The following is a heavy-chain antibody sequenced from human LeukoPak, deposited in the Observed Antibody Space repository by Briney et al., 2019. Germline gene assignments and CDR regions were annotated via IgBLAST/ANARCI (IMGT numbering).Heavy chain of an antibody. CDR2: INPNSGGT. J-gene: IGHJ3*02. CDR1: GYTFTVYY. V-gene: IGHV1-2*02. Sequence: GASVKVSCKASGYTFTVYYMHWVRQAPGQGLEWMGWINPNSGGTNYAQNFQGRVTMTRDTSISTAYMELSRLRSDDTAVYYYARDGNWGSLRGAFDIWGQGTMVTVSS. D-gene: IGHD7-27*01. CDR3: ARDGNWGSLRGAFDI.